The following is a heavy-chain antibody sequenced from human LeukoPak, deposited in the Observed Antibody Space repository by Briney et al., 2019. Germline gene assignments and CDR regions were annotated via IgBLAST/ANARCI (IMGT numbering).Heavy chain of an antibody. CDR3: ARENSGSYREFDY. J-gene: IGHJ4*02. Sequence: SETLSLTCTVSGGPISSYYWSWIRQPAGQGLEWIGRSYTSGSTNYNASLKSRVSMSVDTSKDQFSLKLSSVTAADTAVFYCARENSGSYREFDYWGQGTLVTVSS. CDR1: GGPISSYY. V-gene: IGHV4-4*07. CDR2: SYTSGST. D-gene: IGHD1-26*01.